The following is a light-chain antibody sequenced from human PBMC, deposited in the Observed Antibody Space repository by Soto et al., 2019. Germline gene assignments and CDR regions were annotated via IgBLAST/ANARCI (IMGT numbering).Light chain of an antibody. CDR1: GSDIGGYNY. CDR2: EVS. J-gene: IGLJ2*01. V-gene: IGLV2-14*01. Sequence: QSALTQPASVSGSPGQSITISCTGTGSDIGGYNYVSWYQQHPGKAPKVIIYEVSNRPAGVSNRFSAAKSGNTASLTICGIQAEDEADYYCTSYTSSSSVVFGGGPQVTVL. CDR3: TSYTSSSSVV.